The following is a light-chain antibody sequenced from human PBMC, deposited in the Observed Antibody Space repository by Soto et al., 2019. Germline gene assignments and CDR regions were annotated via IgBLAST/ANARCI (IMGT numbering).Light chain of an antibody. J-gene: IGLJ2*01. CDR1: TGPVTSGHY. Sequence: QAVVTQEPSLTVSPGGTVTLTCGSSTGPVTSGHYPCWFQQKPGQAPRTLIYDTNNKQSWTPARFSGSLLGGKAALTLSGAQPEDEADCHCLFFYNGVHVVFGGGTKLTVL. CDR2: DTN. CDR3: LFFYNGVHVV. V-gene: IGLV7-46*01.